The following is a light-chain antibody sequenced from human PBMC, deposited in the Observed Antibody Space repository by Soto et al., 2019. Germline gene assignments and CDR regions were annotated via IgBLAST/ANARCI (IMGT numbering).Light chain of an antibody. Sequence: LTQPPSVSGSPGQSVTISCTGTSSDFGSYNRVSWYQQPPGTAPKLMIYEVSNRPSGVPDRFSGSKSGNTASLTISGLQPEDEADYYCISYTSGTTLFVFATGTKVTDL. CDR2: EVS. CDR1: SSDFGSYNR. CDR3: ISYTSGTTLFV. J-gene: IGLJ1*01. V-gene: IGLV2-18*02.